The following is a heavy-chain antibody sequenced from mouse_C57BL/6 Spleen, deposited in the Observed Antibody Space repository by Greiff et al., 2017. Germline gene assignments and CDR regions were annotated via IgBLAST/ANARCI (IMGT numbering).Heavy chain of an antibody. CDR2: IYPGSGST. V-gene: IGHV1-55*01. Sequence: QVQLQQPGAELVKPGASVKMSCKASGYTFTSYWITWVKQRPGQGLEWIGDIYPGSGSTNYNEKFKGKATLTVDTSSSTAYMQRSSLTSEDSAVYYCAIRWYFDVWGTGTTVTVSS. J-gene: IGHJ1*03. CDR3: AIRWYFDV. CDR1: GYTFTSYW.